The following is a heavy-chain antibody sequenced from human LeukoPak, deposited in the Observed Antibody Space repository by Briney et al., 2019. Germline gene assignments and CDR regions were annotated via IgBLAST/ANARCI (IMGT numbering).Heavy chain of an antibody. Sequence: GGSLRLSCAASGFTFSSYAMSWVRQAPGKGLEWVSAISGSGGSTYYADSVKGRFTISRDNSKNTLYLQMNSLRAEDTAVYYCARGGALYYYDSSGYEGPFDYWGQGTLVTVSS. CDR3: ARGGALYYYDSSGYEGPFDY. CDR2: ISGSGGST. J-gene: IGHJ4*02. D-gene: IGHD3-22*01. V-gene: IGHV3-23*01. CDR1: GFTFSSYA.